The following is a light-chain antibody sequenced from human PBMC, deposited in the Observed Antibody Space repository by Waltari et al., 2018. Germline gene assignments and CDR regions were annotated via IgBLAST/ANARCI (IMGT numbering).Light chain of an antibody. CDR1: TSNIRANT. Sequence: QSVLTQPPSASGTPGQRVTIACSGGTSNIRANTVNWYPQLPGTAPKRLIYSNNQRPSGVPDRFSGSKSGTSASLAISGLQSEDEADYYCATWDDTLNVWMFGGGTKLTVL. CDR2: SNN. V-gene: IGLV1-44*01. CDR3: ATWDDTLNVWM. J-gene: IGLJ3*02.